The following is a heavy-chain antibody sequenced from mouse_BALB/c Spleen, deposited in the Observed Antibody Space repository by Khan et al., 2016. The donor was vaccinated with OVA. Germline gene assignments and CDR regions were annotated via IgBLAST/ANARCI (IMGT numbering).Heavy chain of an antibody. Sequence: QVQLKQSGAELVRPGVSVKISCKGSGYTFTDFTMHWVKQSHAKSLEWIGVINTYYGDVTYNQKFKGKATMTVDKSSSTAYMELARLTSEDSAIFSCGRGGGGSRFAYWGQGTLVTVSA. J-gene: IGHJ3*01. CDR2: INTYYGDV. CDR3: GRGGGGSRFAY. CDR1: GYTFTDFT. V-gene: IGHV1S137*01.